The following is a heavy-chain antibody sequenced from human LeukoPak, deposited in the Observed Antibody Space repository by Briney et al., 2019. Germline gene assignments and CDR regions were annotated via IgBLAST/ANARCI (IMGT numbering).Heavy chain of an antibody. V-gene: IGHV1-2*02. CDR3: ARPNSSSWYDFDY. J-gene: IGHJ4*02. D-gene: IGHD6-13*01. CDR1: GYTFTGYY. Sequence: ASVKVSCKASGYTFTGYYMHWVRQAPGQGLEWKGWINPNSGGIDYAQKYQGRVTMTRDTSISTAYMELSRLRSDDTAVYYCARPNSSSWYDFDYWGQGTLVTVSS. CDR2: INPNSGGI.